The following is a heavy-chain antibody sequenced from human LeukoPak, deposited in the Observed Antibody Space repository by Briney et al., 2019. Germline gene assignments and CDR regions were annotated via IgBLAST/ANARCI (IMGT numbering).Heavy chain of an antibody. CDR1: GFTFIGYA. J-gene: IGHJ4*02. D-gene: IGHD3-16*01. Sequence: GGSLRLSCAASGFTFIGYALSWVREAPGKGLEWVSTVSGSGDSTWYADSVKGRFTISRDNSKSTLYLQMNSLRAEDTVVYCCAKSPYIASHIDFDYWGQGTLVTVSS. CDR3: AKSPYIASHIDFDY. CDR2: VSGSGDST. V-gene: IGHV3-23*01.